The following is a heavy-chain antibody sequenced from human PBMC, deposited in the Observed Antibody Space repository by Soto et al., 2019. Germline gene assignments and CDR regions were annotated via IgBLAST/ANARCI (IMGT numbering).Heavy chain of an antibody. CDR2: VYASGST. D-gene: IGHD5-12*01. Sequence: QVQLQESGPGLVKPSETLSLTCSVSGASISNYYWIWIRQPAGKGLEWIGSVYASGSTNYSPSLKMRVTMSVDTSENQFSLQLSSVTAADTAVYYCERGMSWYDYSMDNWGQGTLVTVS. CDR3: ERGMSWYDYSMDN. J-gene: IGHJ4*02. V-gene: IGHV4-4*07. CDR1: GASISNYY.